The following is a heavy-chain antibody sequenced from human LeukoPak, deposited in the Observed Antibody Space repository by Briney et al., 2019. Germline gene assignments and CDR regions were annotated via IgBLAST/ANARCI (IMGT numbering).Heavy chain of an antibody. Sequence: GRSLRLSCAASGFTFSSYAMHWVRQAPGKGLEWVAVISYDGSNKYYADSVKGRFTISRDNSKNTLYLQMNSLRDEDTAVYYCAKDLYSNYGPADYWGQGNLVTASS. CDR3: AKDLYSNYGPADY. CDR1: GFTFSSYA. J-gene: IGHJ4*02. CDR2: ISYDGSNK. D-gene: IGHD4-11*01. V-gene: IGHV3-30-3*01.